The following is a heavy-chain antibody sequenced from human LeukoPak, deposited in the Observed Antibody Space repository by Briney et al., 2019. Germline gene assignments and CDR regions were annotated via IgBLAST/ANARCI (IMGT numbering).Heavy chain of an antibody. CDR1: GGSISSSDYY. D-gene: IGHD3-22*01. V-gene: IGHV4-39*01. CDR2: MYHSGNT. J-gene: IGHJ4*02. Sequence: SETLSLTCTVSGGSISSSDYYWGWIRQPPGKGLEWIGSMYHSGNTYYNPSLKSRVTISVDTSKNQLSLKLSSVTAADTAVYYCARGLYYYDSSGYYDYWGQGTLVTVSS. CDR3: ARGLYYYDSSGYYDY.